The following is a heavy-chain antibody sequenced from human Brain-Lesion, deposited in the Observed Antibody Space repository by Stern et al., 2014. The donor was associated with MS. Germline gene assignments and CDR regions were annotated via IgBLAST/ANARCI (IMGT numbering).Heavy chain of an antibody. CDR3: ARGESSRFYYYFDY. V-gene: IGHV4-30-4*01. D-gene: IGHD3-22*01. CDR1: GDSISSGDNY. Sequence: VQLVESGPGLVKPSPPLSLTCNVSGDSISSGDNYWSWIRQSPGKGLEWIGYIYYIGSTFYNPSLKSRVTISVDTSQNQFSLSLSSVTAADTAVYYCARGESSRFYYYFDYWGQGNLVTVSS. CDR2: IYYIGST. J-gene: IGHJ4*02.